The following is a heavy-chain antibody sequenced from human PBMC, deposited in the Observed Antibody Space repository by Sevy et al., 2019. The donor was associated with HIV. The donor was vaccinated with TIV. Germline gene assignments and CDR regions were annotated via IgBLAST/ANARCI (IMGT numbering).Heavy chain of an antibody. V-gene: IGHV3-30-3*01. CDR3: ARILTYSSSRNPSPDY. CDR2: ISYDGSNK. CDR1: GFTFSSYA. D-gene: IGHD6-13*01. Sequence: GESLKISCAASGFTFSSYAMHWVRQAPGKGLEWVAVISYDGSNKYYADSAKGRFTISRDNSKNTLYLQMNSLRAEDTAVYYCARILTYSSSRNPSPDYWGQGTLVTVSS. J-gene: IGHJ4*02.